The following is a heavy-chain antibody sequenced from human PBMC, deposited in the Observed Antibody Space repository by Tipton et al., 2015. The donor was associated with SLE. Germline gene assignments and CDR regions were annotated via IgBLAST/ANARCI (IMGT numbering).Heavy chain of an antibody. CDR1: GGSINSYNW. CDR3: ATDSDCGGDCLDT. Sequence: GLVKPSGTVSLTCAVSGGSINSYNWWTWVRQPPGKGLEWIGEIYHSGTTNYNPSLKSRITISLDKSNNHFSLRLSSLTAADTAVYYCATDSDCGGDCLDTWGQGTLVTVSS. V-gene: IGHV4-4*02. D-gene: IGHD2-21*01. J-gene: IGHJ4*02. CDR2: IYHSGTT.